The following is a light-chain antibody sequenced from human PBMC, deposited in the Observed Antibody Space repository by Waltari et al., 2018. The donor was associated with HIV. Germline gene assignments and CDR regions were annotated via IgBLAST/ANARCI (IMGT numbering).Light chain of an antibody. CDR1: SNNVGYQG. CDR2: RNN. CDR3: SAWDSSLSAWV. Sequence: QAGLTQQPSVSKGLRQTATLTCTGNSNNVGYQGAAWLQQHQGHPPKLLSYRNNNRPSGISERLSASRSGNTASLTITGLQPEDEADYYCSAWDSSLSAWVFGGGTKLTVL. J-gene: IGLJ3*02. V-gene: IGLV10-54*01.